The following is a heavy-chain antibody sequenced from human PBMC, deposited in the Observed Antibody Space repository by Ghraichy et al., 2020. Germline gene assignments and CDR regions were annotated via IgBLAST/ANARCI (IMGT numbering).Heavy chain of an antibody. J-gene: IGHJ6*02. CDR2: IGKAGDT. D-gene: IGHD3-10*01. Sequence: GESLNISCAASGFAFSIYDMHWVRQATGKGLEWVSSIGKAGDTYYAGSVKGRFTISRENAKNSLYLQMNSLRAGDTAVYYCVRDPSGWGMDVWGQGTTVTVSS. V-gene: IGHV3-13*01. CDR3: VRDPSGWGMDV. CDR1: GFAFSIYD.